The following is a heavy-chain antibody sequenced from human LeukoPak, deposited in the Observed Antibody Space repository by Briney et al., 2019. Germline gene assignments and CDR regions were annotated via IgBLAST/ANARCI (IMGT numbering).Heavy chain of an antibody. CDR2: IGTAGDT. V-gene: IGHV3-13*01. CDR1: GFTFSSYD. J-gene: IGHJ3*02. D-gene: IGHD3-22*01. CDR3: ARGHYDSSGYSPRVAFDI. Sequence: GGSLRLSCAASGFTFSSYDMHWVRQATGKGLEWVSAIGTAGDTYYPGSVKGRFTISRENAKNSLYLQMNSLRAGDTAVYYCARGHYDSSGYSPRVAFDIWGQGTMVTVSS.